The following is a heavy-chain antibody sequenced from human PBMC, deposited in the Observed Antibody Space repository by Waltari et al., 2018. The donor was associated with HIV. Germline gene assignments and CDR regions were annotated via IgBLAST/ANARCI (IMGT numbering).Heavy chain of an antibody. Sequence: LVESGGGVVKIGGSLRLTCEASGFELRHYSMNWVRQSPVSGLEWVASIRRGNNEKHYLDSVRGRFVISRDNSESFVYLQMESVREEDTATYFCVRDDPGYGPIDYWGQGTPVTV. V-gene: IGHV3-21*04. D-gene: IGHD3-10*01. J-gene: IGHJ4*02. CDR1: GFELRHYS. CDR2: IRRGNNEK. CDR3: VRDDPGYGPIDY.